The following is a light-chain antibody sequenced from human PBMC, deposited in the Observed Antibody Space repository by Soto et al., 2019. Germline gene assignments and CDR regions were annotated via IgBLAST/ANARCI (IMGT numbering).Light chain of an antibody. CDR1: TSKIGTFY. CDR3: AAWDDNLNAYV. CDR2: LGD. V-gene: IGLV1-47*02. J-gene: IGLJ1*01. Sequence: QSVLTQPPSASSTPGQTVTISCSGSTSKIGTFYVYWYQHLPGTAPKLLIYLGDQRASGVSDRFSGSKSGTSASLAINGLRSDDEADYYCAAWDDNLNAYVFGSGTKLTVL.